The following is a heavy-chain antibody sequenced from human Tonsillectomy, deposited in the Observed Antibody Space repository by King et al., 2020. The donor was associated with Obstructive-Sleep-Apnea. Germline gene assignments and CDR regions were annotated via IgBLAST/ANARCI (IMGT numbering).Heavy chain of an antibody. CDR2: IYYSGST. D-gene: IGHD3-22*01. CDR1: GGSISSYY. J-gene: IGHJ4*02. V-gene: IGHV4-59*08. Sequence: QLQESGPGLVKPSETLSLTCTVSGGSISSYYWSWIRQPPGKGLEWMGYIYYSGSTNYNPSLKSRVTISVDTSKNQFALKLSSVTAADTAVYYCASLYYYDSSGYYFDYWGQGTLVTVSS. CDR3: ASLYYYDSSGYYFDY.